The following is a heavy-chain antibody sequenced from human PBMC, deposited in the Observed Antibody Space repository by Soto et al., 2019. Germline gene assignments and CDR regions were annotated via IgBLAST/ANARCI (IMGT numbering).Heavy chain of an antibody. V-gene: IGHV3-30-3*01. CDR1: GITFSSYA. D-gene: IGHD6-13*01. J-gene: IGHJ6*02. CDR2: ISYDGSNK. Sequence: GGCVRLSCAASGITFSSYAMHWVRQAPGKGLEWVAVISYDGSNKYYADSVKGRFTISRDNSKNTLYLQMNSLRAEDTAVYYCARGTRYSSSWYYYYYYGMDVWGQGTTVTVSS. CDR3: ARGTRYSSSWYYYYYYGMDV.